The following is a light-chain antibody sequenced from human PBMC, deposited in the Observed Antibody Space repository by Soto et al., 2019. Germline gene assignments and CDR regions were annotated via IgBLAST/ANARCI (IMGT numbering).Light chain of an antibody. CDR2: GAS. J-gene: IGKJ5*01. CDR3: QPYNSWPTIT. Sequence: EIVLTQSPGTQSLSPGERATLSCRASQTINNNYLAWYQQKPSQAPRLLISGASTRADGIPDRFSRGGSETDYILIVSSLQSEDFSVYDGQPYNSWPTITFGQGTRLENK. CDR1: QTINNNY. V-gene: IGKV3-20*01.